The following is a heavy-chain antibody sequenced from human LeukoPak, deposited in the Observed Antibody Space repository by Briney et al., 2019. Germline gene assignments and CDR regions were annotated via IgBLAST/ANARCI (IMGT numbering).Heavy chain of an antibody. D-gene: IGHD3-22*01. V-gene: IGHV3-20*04. CDR3: ARDRYYDSSGYPFDY. CDR1: GFTFDDYG. CDR2: INWNGGST. J-gene: IGHJ4*02. Sequence: GGSLRLSCAASGFTFDDYGMSWVRQAPGKGLEWVSGINWNGGSTGYADSVKGRFTISRDNAKNTLYLQMNSLRAEDTAVYYCARDRYYDSSGYPFDYWGQGTLVTVSS.